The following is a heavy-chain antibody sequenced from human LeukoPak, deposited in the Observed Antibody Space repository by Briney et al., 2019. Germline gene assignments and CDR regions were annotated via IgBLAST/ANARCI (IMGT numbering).Heavy chain of an antibody. J-gene: IGHJ3*02. CDR2: LSGSGGKT. CDR3: ARDPHPPVAFDI. Sequence: GGSLRLSCAASGFTFSTYAMSWVRQALGKGLEWVSALSGSGGKTYYADSVKGRFTISRDNAKNSLYLQMNSMRAEDTAVYYCARDPHPPVAFDIWGQGTMVTVSS. V-gene: IGHV3-23*01. CDR1: GFTFSTYA.